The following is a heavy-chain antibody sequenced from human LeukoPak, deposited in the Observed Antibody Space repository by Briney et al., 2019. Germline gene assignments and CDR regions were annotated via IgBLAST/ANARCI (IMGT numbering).Heavy chain of an antibody. V-gene: IGHV1-46*01. CDR3: ARAMVRGLSNPFDS. Sequence: GAAVKVSCKASGYTFTNYYLHWVRQAPGQGLEWMAMINPSGGSTTYAQKFQGRVTMTRDTSTSTVYMELSSLRYEDTAVYYCARAMVRGLSNPFDSWGQGTLVTVSS. D-gene: IGHD3-10*01. J-gene: IGHJ4*02. CDR2: INPSGGST. CDR1: GYTFTNYY.